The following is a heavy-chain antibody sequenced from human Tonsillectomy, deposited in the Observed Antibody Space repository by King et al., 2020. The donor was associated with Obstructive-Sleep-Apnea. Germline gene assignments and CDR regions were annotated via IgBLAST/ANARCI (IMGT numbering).Heavy chain of an antibody. CDR3: AKDSSSSSDFFDY. J-gene: IGHJ4*02. D-gene: IGHD6-13*01. CDR1: GFTFSSYG. Sequence: VQLVESGGGVVQPGRSLRLSCAASGFTFSSYGMHWVRQAPGKGLEWVAVIWYDGSNKYYADSVKGRFTISRDNSKNTLYLQMNSLRAEDTAVYYCAKDSSSSSDFFDYWGQGTLGTVSS. CDR2: IWYDGSNK. V-gene: IGHV3-33*06.